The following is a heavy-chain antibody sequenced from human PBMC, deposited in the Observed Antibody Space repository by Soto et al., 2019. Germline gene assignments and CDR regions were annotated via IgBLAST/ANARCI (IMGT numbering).Heavy chain of an antibody. Sequence: QVQLVQSGAEVKKPGSSVKVSCKASGGTFSSHTISWVRQAPGQGLEWMGRIIPILGIANYAQKFQGRVTITADKSTSTAYMELSSLRSEDTAVYYCARKEGGYDGYFDYWGQGTLVTVSS. CDR3: ARKEGGYDGYFDY. J-gene: IGHJ4*02. D-gene: IGHD5-12*01. V-gene: IGHV1-69*02. CDR1: GGTFSSHT. CDR2: IIPILGIA.